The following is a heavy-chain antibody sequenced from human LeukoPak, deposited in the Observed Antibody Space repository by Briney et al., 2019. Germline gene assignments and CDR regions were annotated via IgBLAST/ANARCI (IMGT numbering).Heavy chain of an antibody. CDR2: IYYSGST. CDR3: ARRLNYYDSSGYYGFDY. D-gene: IGHD3-22*01. V-gene: IGHV4-59*08. CDR1: GGSISSYY. Sequence: PSETLSLTCTVSGGSISSYYWSWIRQPPGKGLEWIGYIYYSGSTNYNPSLKSRVTISVDTSKNQFSLKLSSVTAADTAVYYCARRLNYYDSSGYYGFDYWGQGTLVTVSS. J-gene: IGHJ4*02.